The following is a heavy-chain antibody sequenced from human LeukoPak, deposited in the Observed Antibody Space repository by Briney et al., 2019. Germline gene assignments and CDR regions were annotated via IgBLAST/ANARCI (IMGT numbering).Heavy chain of an antibody. J-gene: IGHJ3*02. Sequence: GGSLRLSCAASGFTFSSYSMNWVRQAPGKGLEWVSSISSSSSYIYYADSVKGRFTISRDNAKNSLYLQMNSLRAEDTAVYYCARVTSGVRGPLVRAFDIWGQGTMVTVSS. D-gene: IGHD3-10*02. CDR2: ISSSSSYI. V-gene: IGHV3-21*01. CDR3: ARVTSGVRGPLVRAFDI. CDR1: GFTFSSYS.